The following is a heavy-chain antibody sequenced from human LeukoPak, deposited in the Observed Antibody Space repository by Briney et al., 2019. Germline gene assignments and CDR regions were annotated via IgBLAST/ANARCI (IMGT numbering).Heavy chain of an antibody. D-gene: IGHD2-21*02. V-gene: IGHV1-18*01. CDR1: GGTFSSYA. Sequence: ASVKVSCKASGGTFSSYAISWVRQAPGQGLEWMEWISAYNGNTNYAQKLQGRVTMTTDISTSTAYMELRSLRSDDTAVYYCARDQGEHIVVVTANPYFDYWGQGTLVTVSS. J-gene: IGHJ4*02. CDR3: ARDQGEHIVVVTANPYFDY. CDR2: ISAYNGNT.